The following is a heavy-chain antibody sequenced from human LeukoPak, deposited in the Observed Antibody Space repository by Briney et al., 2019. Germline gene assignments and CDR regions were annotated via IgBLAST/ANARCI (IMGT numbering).Heavy chain of an antibody. CDR3: ARSIAARQYYYYYGMDV. V-gene: IGHV1-18*04. J-gene: IGHJ6*02. CDR1: GYTFTSYY. Sequence: GASVKVSCKASGYTFTSYYMHWVRQAPGQGLEWMGWISAYNGNTNYAQKLQGRVTMTTDTSTSTAYMELRSLRSDDTAVYYCARSIAARQYYYYYGMDVWGQGTTVTVSS. D-gene: IGHD6-6*01. CDR2: ISAYNGNT.